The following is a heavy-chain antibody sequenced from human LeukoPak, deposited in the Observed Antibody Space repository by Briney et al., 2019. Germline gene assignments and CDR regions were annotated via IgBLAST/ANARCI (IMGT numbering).Heavy chain of an antibody. J-gene: IGHJ4*02. Sequence: GASVKVSCKASGYTFTSYGISWVRQAPGQGLEWMGWISAYNGNTNYAQKLQGRVTMTTDTSTSTAYMELRSLRSDDTAVYYCATSTGDPSENDYGDCGLGYWGQGTLVTVSS. CDR1: GYTFTSYG. V-gene: IGHV1-18*01. D-gene: IGHD4-17*01. CDR2: ISAYNGNT. CDR3: ATSTGDPSENDYGDCGLGY.